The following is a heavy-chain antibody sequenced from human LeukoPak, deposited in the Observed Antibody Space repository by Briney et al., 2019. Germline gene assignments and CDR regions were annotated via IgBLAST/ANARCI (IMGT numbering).Heavy chain of an antibody. CDR2: IKHGESKI. Sequence: HPGGSLRLSCAASGFTFSNHGMHWVRQAPGKGLEWVAFIKHGESKIHYADSVKGRFTVSRDTAKNTLYLQMNSLGVEDTAVYFCAKESASFHTSGASFDYWGQGTLVTVSS. D-gene: IGHD3-10*01. CDR1: GFTFSNHG. J-gene: IGHJ4*02. CDR3: AKESASFHTSGASFDY. V-gene: IGHV3-30*02.